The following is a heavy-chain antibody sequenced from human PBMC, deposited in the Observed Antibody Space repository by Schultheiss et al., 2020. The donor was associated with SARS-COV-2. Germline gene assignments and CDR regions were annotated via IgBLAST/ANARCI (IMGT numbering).Heavy chain of an antibody. D-gene: IGHD1-26*01. CDR1: GFTFSSYS. V-gene: IGHV3-21*04. CDR3: AKVSGIVGALDY. CDR2: ISSSSSYI. J-gene: IGHJ4*02. Sequence: GGSLRLSCAASGFTFSSYSMNWVRQAPGKGLEWVSSISSSSSYIYYADSVKGRFTISRDNSKNTLYLQMNSLRAEDTAVYYCAKVSGIVGALDYWGQGTLVTVSS.